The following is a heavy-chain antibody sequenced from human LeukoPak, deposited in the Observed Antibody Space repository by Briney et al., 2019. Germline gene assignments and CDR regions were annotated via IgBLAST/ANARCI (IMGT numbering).Heavy chain of an antibody. Sequence: SETLSRTCAVYGGSFSGYYWSWIRQPPGRGLEWIGEINHSGSTNYNPSLKSRVTISVDTSKNQLSLKLSSVTAADTAVYYCARVDIVVVPAAIDYWGQGTLVTVSS. CDR3: ARVDIVVVPAAIDY. D-gene: IGHD2-2*03. J-gene: IGHJ4*02. V-gene: IGHV4-34*01. CDR1: GGSFSGYY. CDR2: INHSGST.